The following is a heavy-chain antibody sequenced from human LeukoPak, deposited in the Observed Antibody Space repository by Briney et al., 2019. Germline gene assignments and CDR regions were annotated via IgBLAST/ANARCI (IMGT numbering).Heavy chain of an antibody. CDR1: GFTFSDYY. J-gene: IGHJ5*02. CDR3: AGTRQLHAGFDP. V-gene: IGHV3-11*03. D-gene: IGHD6-6*01. Sequence: PGGSLRLSCAASGFTFSDYYMNWIRQAPGKGLEWLPYISTSSSYTDYADSVKGRFTISRDNAKNLLYLQMNSLRAEDTAVYYCAGTRQLHAGFDPWGQGTLVTVSS. CDR2: ISTSSSYT.